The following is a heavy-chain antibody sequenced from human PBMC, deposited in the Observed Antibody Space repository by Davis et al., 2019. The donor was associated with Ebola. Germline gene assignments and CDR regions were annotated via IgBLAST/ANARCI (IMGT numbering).Heavy chain of an antibody. J-gene: IGHJ6*03. D-gene: IGHD6-6*01. CDR2: INHSGST. V-gene: IGHV4-34*01. CDR3: ARRGYSSSSVYYYYYMDV. Sequence: PSETLSLTCAVYGGSFSGYYWSWIRQPPGKGLEWIGEINHSGSTNYNPSLKSRVTVSVDTSKNQFSLKLNSVTAADTAVYYCARRGYSSSSVYYYYYMDVWGKGTTVTVSS. CDR1: GGSFSGYY.